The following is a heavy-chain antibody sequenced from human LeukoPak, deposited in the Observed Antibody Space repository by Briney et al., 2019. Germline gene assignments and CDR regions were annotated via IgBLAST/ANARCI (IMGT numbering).Heavy chain of an antibody. Sequence: PSETLSLTCAVYGGSFSGYHWSWIRQPPGKGLEWIGEINHSGSTNYNPSLKSRVTISVDTSKNQFSLKLSSVTAADTAVYYCARAPGYCSGGSCYDLYYYGMDVWGQGTTVTVSS. D-gene: IGHD2-15*01. CDR2: INHSGST. V-gene: IGHV4-34*01. J-gene: IGHJ6*02. CDR1: GGSFSGYH. CDR3: ARAPGYCSGGSCYDLYYYGMDV.